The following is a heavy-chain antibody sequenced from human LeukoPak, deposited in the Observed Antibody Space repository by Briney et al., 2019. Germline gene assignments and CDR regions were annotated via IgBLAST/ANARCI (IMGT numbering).Heavy chain of an antibody. CDR2: VSGNGDNT. CDR3: ARVLGAAVGTHIDY. Sequence: GGSLRLSCAASGFTFSSYAMHWVRQAPGKGLQYVSAVSGNGDNTYYADSVKGRFTISRDNSKNTLYLQMGSLTTEDMATYYCARVLGAAVGTHIDYWGQGTLVTISS. V-gene: IGHV3-64*02. D-gene: IGHD6-13*01. CDR1: GFTFSSYA. J-gene: IGHJ4*02.